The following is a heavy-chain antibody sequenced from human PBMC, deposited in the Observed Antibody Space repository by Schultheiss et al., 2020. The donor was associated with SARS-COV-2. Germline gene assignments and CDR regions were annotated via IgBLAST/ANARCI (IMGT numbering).Heavy chain of an antibody. Sequence: GGSLRLSCAASGFTFSSYAMSWVRQAPGKGLEWVSAISGSGGSTYYADSVKGRFTISRDNSKNTLYLQMNSLRAEDTAVYYCARGGSGSYYNDYYGMDVWGQGTTVTVSS. CDR2: ISGSGGST. J-gene: IGHJ6*02. V-gene: IGHV3-23*01. D-gene: IGHD3-10*01. CDR3: ARGGSGSYYNDYYGMDV. CDR1: GFTFSSYA.